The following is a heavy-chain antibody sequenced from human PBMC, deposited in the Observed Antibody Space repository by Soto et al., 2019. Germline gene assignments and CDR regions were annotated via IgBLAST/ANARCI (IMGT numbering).Heavy chain of an antibody. Sequence: SETLSLTCTVSGGSISSGGYYWSWIRQHPGKGLEWIGYIYYSGSTYYNPSLKSRVTISVDTSKNQFSLKLSSVTAADTAVYYCARGSVYFTMIVVVPRFFDYWGQGTLVTVSS. CDR2: IYYSGST. J-gene: IGHJ4*02. D-gene: IGHD3-22*01. CDR1: GGSISSGGYY. V-gene: IGHV4-31*03. CDR3: ARGSVYFTMIVVVPRFFDY.